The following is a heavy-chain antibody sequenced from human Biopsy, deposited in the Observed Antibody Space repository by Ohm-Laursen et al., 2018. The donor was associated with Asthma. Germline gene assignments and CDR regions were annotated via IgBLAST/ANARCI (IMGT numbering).Heavy chain of an antibody. CDR2: ISFDGSNK. D-gene: IGHD1-26*01. CDR3: AKDVFPGWELRRGPDY. V-gene: IGHV3-30*18. J-gene: IGHJ4*02. Sequence: SLRLSCAASGFTFSNYGMHWVRQAPGKGLDWVAVISFDGSNKNYTDSVKGRFTISRDNSRNTLHLQMNSLRAEDTAVYYCAKDVFPGWELRRGPDYWGQGTLVTVST. CDR1: GFTFSNYG.